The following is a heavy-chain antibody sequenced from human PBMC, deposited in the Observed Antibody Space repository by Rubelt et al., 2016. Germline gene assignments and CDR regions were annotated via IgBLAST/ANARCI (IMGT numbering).Heavy chain of an antibody. CDR1: GFSLSAYGVG. V-gene: IGHV2-5*02. CDR2: VYWDADK. D-gene: IGHD1-26*01. J-gene: IGHJ5*02. Sequence: QITLKESGPTLVKPTQTLTLPCPFSGFSLSAYGVGVGWLRQPTGEALEWPALVYWDADKRYSPSLRSRLPIIKDTSKNQVLHTMTNRDLMDTGTSVCGRRSGMFDPWGQGRLVTVSS. CDR3: GRRSGMFDP.